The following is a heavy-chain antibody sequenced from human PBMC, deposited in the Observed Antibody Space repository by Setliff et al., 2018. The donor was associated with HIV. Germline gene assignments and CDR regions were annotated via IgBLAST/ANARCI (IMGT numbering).Heavy chain of an antibody. Sequence: SETLSLTCTVSGYSISSGYYWGWIRQPPGKGLEWIGSIYHSGSTYYNPSLKSRVTISVDTSKNQFSLSLNSVTAADTAVYFCARGWVRGPIISPGTYFSYGLDVWGQGTPVTVSS. CDR2: IYHSGST. CDR3: ARGWVRGPIISPGTYFSYGLDV. CDR1: GYSISSGYY. J-gene: IGHJ6*02. D-gene: IGHD3-10*01. V-gene: IGHV4-38-2*02.